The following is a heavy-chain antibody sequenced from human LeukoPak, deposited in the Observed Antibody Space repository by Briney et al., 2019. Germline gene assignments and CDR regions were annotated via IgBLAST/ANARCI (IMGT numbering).Heavy chain of an antibody. J-gene: IGHJ3*02. D-gene: IGHD3-3*01. CDR2: IYTSGST. CDR1: GGSISSGSYY. Sequence: SETLSLTCTVSGGSISSGSYYWSWIRQPAGKGLEWIGRIYTSGSTNYNPSLKSRVTISVDTSKNQFSLKLSSVTAADTAVYYCARDDFWSGYRAFDIWGQGTMVTVSS. V-gene: IGHV4-61*02. CDR3: ARDDFWSGYRAFDI.